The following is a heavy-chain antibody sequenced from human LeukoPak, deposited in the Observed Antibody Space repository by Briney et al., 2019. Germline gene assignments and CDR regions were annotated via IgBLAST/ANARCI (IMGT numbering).Heavy chain of an antibody. CDR3: AKTGASTGTTWSYFDY. Sequence: QPGGSLRLSCAASGFTFSSYGMHWVRQAPGKGLEWVAFIRYDGSNKYYADSVKGRFTISRDNSKNTLYLQMNSLRAEDTAVYYCAKTGASTGTTWSYFDYWGQGTLVTVSS. D-gene: IGHD1-14*01. CDR1: GFTFSSYG. V-gene: IGHV3-30*02. CDR2: IRYDGSNK. J-gene: IGHJ4*02.